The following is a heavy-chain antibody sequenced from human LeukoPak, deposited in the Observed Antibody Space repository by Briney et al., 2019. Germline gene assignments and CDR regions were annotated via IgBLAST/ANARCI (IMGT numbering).Heavy chain of an antibody. CDR1: GYTFTGYY. CDR3: ARSGVVAAPFDL. V-gene: IGHV1-2*02. CDR2: ITPNTDGT. J-gene: IGHJ2*01. D-gene: IGHD2-15*01. Sequence: ASVKVSFKASGYTFTGYYMHWLRQAPGQGLEWMGWITPNTDGTNYAQKFQGRVTMTRDTSISTAYMELSRLRSDDTAVYYCARSGVVAAPFDLWGRGTLVTVSS.